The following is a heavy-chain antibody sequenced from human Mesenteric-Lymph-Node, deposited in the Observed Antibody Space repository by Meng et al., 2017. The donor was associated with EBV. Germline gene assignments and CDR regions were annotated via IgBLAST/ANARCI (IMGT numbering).Heavy chain of an antibody. CDR1: GFTFTNDY. CDR2: IKPSGGNT. D-gene: IGHD4-11*01. J-gene: IGHJ3*02. CDR3: ARDPDSHDAFDI. V-gene: IGHV1-46*01. Sequence: QVQLVKSAAEGKKPGASVKVSCKAFGFTFTNDYIHWVRQAPGQGLEWMGIIKPSGGNTNYARRFRGRVTMASDTSTNTVYMELNSLRSEDAAVYYCARDPDSHDAFDIWGQGTMVTVSS.